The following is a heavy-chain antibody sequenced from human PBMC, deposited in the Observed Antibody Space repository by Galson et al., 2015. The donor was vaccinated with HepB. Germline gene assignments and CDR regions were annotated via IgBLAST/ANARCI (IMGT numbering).Heavy chain of an antibody. Sequence: SLRLSCAASGFTFSSYRMNWVRQAPGKGLEWVANIKQDGSDKYYVDSVKGRFTISRDNAKNSLYLQMNSLRAEDTALYYCASSTSAAPFYAFDIWGQGTMVTVSS. V-gene: IGHV3-7*05. D-gene: IGHD2-2*01. J-gene: IGHJ3*02. CDR1: GFTFSSYR. CDR3: ASSTSAAPFYAFDI. CDR2: IKQDGSDK.